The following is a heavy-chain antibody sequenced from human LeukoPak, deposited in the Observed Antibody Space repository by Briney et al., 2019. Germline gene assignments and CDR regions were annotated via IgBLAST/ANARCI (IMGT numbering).Heavy chain of an antibody. J-gene: IGHJ4*02. D-gene: IGHD6-13*01. Sequence: SETLSLTCTVSGGSISSHYWSWIRQPPGKGLEWIGYIYYSGSTNYNPSLKSRVTISVDTSKNQFSLKLSSVTAADTAVYYCARDQAWGAAAGFDYWGQGTLVTVS. CDR3: ARDQAWGAAAGFDY. CDR1: GGSISSHY. CDR2: IYYSGST. V-gene: IGHV4-59*11.